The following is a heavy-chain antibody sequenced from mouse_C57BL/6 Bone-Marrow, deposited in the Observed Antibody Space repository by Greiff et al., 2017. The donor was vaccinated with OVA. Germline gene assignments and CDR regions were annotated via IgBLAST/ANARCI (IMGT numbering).Heavy chain of an antibody. Sequence: QVQLKQSGAELVKPGASVKMSCKASGYTFTSYWITWVKQRPGQGLEWIGDIYPGSGSTNYNEKFKSKATLTVDTSSSTAYVQLSSLTSADSAVYYCARDWCYAMDYWGQGTSVTVSS. CDR2: IYPGSGST. CDR1: GYTFTSYW. D-gene: IGHD1-1*02. J-gene: IGHJ4*01. CDR3: ARDWCYAMDY. V-gene: IGHV1-55*01.